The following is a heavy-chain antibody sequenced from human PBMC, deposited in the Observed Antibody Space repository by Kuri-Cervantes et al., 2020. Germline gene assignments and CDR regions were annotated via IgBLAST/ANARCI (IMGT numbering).Heavy chain of an antibody. CDR2: INHSGST. Sequence: ESLKISCAASGFTFYSHSVNWVRQAPGKGLEWIGEINHSGSTNYNPSLKSRVTISVDTSKNQFSLKLSSVTAADTAVYYCRILIAVARDGGAFDIWGQGTMVTVSS. V-gene: IGHV4-34*08. CDR1: GFTFYSHS. CDR3: RILIAVARDGGAFDI. J-gene: IGHJ3*02. D-gene: IGHD6-19*01.